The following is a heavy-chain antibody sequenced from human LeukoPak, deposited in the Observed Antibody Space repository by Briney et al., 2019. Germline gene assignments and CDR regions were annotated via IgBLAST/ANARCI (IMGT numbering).Heavy chain of an antibody. J-gene: IGHJ4*02. CDR1: GFTFSNYA. CDR2: IRYDGNNK. CDR3: AKKPASIVTFDY. V-gene: IGHV3-30*02. Sequence: PGGSLRLSCAASGFTFSNYAMSWVRQAPGKGLEWVAFIRYDGNNKYYADSVKGRFTISRDNSKNTLYLQMNSLKVEDTAVYYCAKKPASIVTFDYWGQGTLVTVSS. D-gene: IGHD2/OR15-2a*01.